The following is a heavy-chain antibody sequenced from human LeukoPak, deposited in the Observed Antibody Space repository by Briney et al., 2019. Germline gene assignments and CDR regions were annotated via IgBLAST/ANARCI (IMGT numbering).Heavy chain of an antibody. V-gene: IGHV3-21*01. Sequence: GGSLRLSCAASGFTFNTFNMTWVRQAPGKGLEWVSYITSGGDYIYYADSVKGRFTTSRDNAKNSLSLQLNSLRVEDTAVYYCARGHYDVLAASYKWTPDYWGQGTLVTVSS. CDR2: ITSGGDYI. D-gene: IGHD3-9*01. CDR3: ARGHYDVLAASYKWTPDY. CDR1: GFTFNTFN. J-gene: IGHJ4*02.